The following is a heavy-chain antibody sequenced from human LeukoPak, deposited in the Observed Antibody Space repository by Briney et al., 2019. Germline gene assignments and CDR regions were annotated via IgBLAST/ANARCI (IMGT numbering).Heavy chain of an antibody. Sequence: GSLRLSCAASGFTFSSYWMHWVRQAPGKGLGWVSRINSDGSSTIYADSVKGRFTISRDNAKNTLYLQMTSLRAEDTAVYYCAREGGYSGYEIDYWGQGTLVTVSS. CDR3: AREGGYSGYEIDY. J-gene: IGHJ4*02. CDR1: GFTFSSYW. V-gene: IGHV3-74*01. D-gene: IGHD5-12*01. CDR2: INSDGSST.